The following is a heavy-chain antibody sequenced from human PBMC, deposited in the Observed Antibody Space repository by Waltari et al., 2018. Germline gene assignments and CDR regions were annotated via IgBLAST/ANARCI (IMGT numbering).Heavy chain of an antibody. CDR1: GGSISSGGYY. CDR2: IYYSGST. CDR3: ARHWKRSGYRFDP. V-gene: IGHV4-39*01. D-gene: IGHD5-12*01. Sequence: QLRLQESGPGLVKPSETLSLTCTVSGGSISSGGYYWGWIRQSPGKGLEWIGSIYYSGSTYYNPNLESRVTISGDTSKNEFSLKLSSVTAADTAVYYCARHWKRSGYRFDPWGQGTLVTVSS. J-gene: IGHJ5*02.